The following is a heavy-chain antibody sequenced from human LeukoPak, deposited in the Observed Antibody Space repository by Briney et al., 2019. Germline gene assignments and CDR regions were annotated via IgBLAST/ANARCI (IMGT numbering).Heavy chain of an antibody. CDR2: ISSSGSTI. D-gene: IGHD3-10*02. Sequence: GGSLRLSCAASGFTFSSYAMSWVCQAPGKGLEWVSYISSSGSTIYYADSVKGRFTISRDNAKNSLYLQMNSLRAEDTAVYYCAELGITMIGGVWGKGTTVTISS. J-gene: IGHJ6*04. V-gene: IGHV3-48*03. CDR3: AELGITMIGGV. CDR1: GFTFSSYA.